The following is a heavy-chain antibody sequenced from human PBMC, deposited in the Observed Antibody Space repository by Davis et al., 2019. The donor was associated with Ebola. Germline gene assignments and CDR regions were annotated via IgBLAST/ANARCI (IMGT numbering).Heavy chain of an antibody. CDR2: LGTSADT. CDR3: ASSSYHYYYHGMDV. V-gene: IGHV3-23*01. CDR1: GFVFRNYV. D-gene: IGHD3-22*01. J-gene: IGHJ6*01. Sequence: PGESLKISCAASGFVFRNYVMSWVRQAPGKGLEWVSTLGTSADTYYADSVKGRFTISRDNSKNTLNLQMNSLRGEDTAVYYCASSSYHYYYHGMDVWGQGTTVTVSS.